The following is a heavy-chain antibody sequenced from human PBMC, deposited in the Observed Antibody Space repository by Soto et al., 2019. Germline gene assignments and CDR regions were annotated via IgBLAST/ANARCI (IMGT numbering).Heavy chain of an antibody. CDR2: INPNSGAT. V-gene: IGHV1-2*02. CDR1: GYTFTGYY. Sequence: ASVKVSCKASGYTFTGYYLHWVRQAPEEGLEWMGWINPNSGATKYAQRFQGRVTMTRDTSITTAYMELSSLRAEDTAVYYCASHPPRGDYSKYATTYWGQGTLVTVSS. J-gene: IGHJ4*02. D-gene: IGHD4-4*01. CDR3: ASHPPRGDYSKYATTY.